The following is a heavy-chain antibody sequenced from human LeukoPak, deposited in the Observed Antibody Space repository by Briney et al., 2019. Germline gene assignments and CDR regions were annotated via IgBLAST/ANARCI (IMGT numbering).Heavy chain of an antibody. V-gene: IGHV4-59*08. D-gene: IGHD3-10*01. CDR2: IYYSGST. J-gene: IGHJ5*02. Sequence: PSETLSLTCTVSGGSINSYYWSWIRQPPGKGLEWIGCIYYSGSTNYNPSLKSRVTISVDTSKNQFSLKLSSVTAADTAVYYCARAIRGEFDPWGQGTLVTVSS. CDR3: ARAIRGEFDP. CDR1: GGSINSYY.